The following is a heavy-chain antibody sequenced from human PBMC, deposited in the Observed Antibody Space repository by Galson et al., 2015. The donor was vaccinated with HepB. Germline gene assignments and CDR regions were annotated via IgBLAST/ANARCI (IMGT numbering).Heavy chain of an antibody. CDR1: GFTFSSYA. CDR3: VKGAWFGELMGNWFDP. V-gene: IGHV3-64D*06. Sequence: SLRLSCAASGFTFSSYAMHWVRQAPGKGLEYVSAISSNGGSTYYADSVKGRFTISRDNSKNTLSLQMSSLRAEDTAVYYCVKGAWFGELMGNWFDPWGQGTLVTVSS. D-gene: IGHD3-10*01. CDR2: ISSNGGST. J-gene: IGHJ5*02.